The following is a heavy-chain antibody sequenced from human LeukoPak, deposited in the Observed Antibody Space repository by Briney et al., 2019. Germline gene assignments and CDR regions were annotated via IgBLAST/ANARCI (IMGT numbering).Heavy chain of an antibody. CDR1: GFTFSSYA. V-gene: IGHV3-23*01. Sequence: GGSLRLSCAASGFTFSSYAMSWVRQAPGKGLEWVSAISGSGGSTYYADSVKGRFTISRDNSKNTLYLRMNSLRAEDTAVYYCAKDGYCSSSSCGFLHYWGQGTLVTVSS. D-gene: IGHD2-2*03. CDR3: AKDGYCSSSSCGFLHY. CDR2: ISGSGGST. J-gene: IGHJ4*02.